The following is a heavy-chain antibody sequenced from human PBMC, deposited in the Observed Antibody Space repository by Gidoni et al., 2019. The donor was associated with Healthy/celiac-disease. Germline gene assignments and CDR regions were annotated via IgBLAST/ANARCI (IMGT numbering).Heavy chain of an antibody. CDR1: GGPLSSYY. V-gene: IGHV4-4*07. CDR2: IYTSGST. Sequence: QVQLQESGPGLVKPSETLSLTCTVSGGPLSSYYWSWIRQSAGKGLEWIGRIYTSGSTNYNPSRKSRVTMSVDTSKNQFSLKLSSVTAADTAVYYCARDYGGLLWFGEFDYWGQGTLVTVSS. J-gene: IGHJ4*02. D-gene: IGHD3-10*01. CDR3: ARDYGGLLWFGEFDY.